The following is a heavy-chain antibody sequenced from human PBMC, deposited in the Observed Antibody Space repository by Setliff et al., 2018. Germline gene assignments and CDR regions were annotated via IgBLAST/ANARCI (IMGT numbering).Heavy chain of an antibody. CDR1: GFTLSSYE. CDR2: IHMSGGPI. D-gene: IGHD1-1*01. CDR3: ARGPWKHSAYYYYYYMDV. V-gene: IGHV3-48*03. J-gene: IGHJ6*03. Sequence: GGSLRLSCAASGFTLSSYEMNWVRQAPGKGLEWVSYIHMSGGPIFYADSVKGRFTISRDDSKNTLYLQMNSLRAEDTAVYYCARGPWKHSAYYYYYYMDVWGKGTTVTVSS.